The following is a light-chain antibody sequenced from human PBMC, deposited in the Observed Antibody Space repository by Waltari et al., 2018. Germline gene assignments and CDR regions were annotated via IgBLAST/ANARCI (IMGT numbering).Light chain of an antibody. Sequence: DIVMTQTPLSLPITPGEPASISCRSSQSLLDSNGNTYFHWYLQKPGQSPQLLIYGGSNRASGVPDRFSGSGSGTDFTLKISKVEAEDVGVYYCVQALAFPPTFGQGTKVEIK. CDR1: QSLLDSNGNTY. V-gene: IGKV2-40*01. J-gene: IGKJ1*01. CDR3: VQALAFPPT. CDR2: GGS.